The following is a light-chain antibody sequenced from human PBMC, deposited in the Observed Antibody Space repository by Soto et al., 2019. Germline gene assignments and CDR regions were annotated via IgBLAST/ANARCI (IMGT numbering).Light chain of an antibody. J-gene: IGKJ4*01. Sequence: EIVMTQSPGILSLSPGERASLSCGAIQSISSSFLAWYQQKPGQAPRLLIYGASSRATGIPDRFSGSGSGTDFTLTISRLEPEDFTVYYCQQYGSSPPLTFGGGTKVDI. CDR1: QSISSSF. CDR3: QQYGSSPPLT. CDR2: GAS. V-gene: IGKV3-20*01.